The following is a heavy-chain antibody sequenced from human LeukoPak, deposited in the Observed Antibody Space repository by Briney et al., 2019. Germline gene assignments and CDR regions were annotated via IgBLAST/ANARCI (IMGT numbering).Heavy chain of an antibody. CDR3: AKSAGSSWEIDY. D-gene: IGHD6-13*01. CDR1: GGSISSTNSY. Sequence: PSETMSLTCTVSGGSISSTNSYWGWIRQPPGKGLEWIGTIHYSGTAYYNPSLKRRVTMSVDSSKHQFSLTLSSVTALATAADHCAKSAGSSWEIDYWGQGTLVTVSS. V-gene: IGHV4-39*07. CDR2: IHYSGTA. J-gene: IGHJ4*02.